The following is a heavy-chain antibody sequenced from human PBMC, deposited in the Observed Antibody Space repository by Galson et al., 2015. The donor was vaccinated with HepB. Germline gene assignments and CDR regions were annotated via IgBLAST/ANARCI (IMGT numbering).Heavy chain of an antibody. Sequence: SLRLSCAASGFTFSSYWMSWVRQAPGMGLEWVANIDQDGTEKYYVDSVKGRFTISRDNDKNSLFLQMNSLGAEDTAVYYCARHARYCTTDNCYNFNYFDNWGQGTLVPVSS. CDR2: IDQDGTEK. J-gene: IGHJ4*02. CDR1: GFTFSSYW. V-gene: IGHV3-7*03. D-gene: IGHD2-2*02. CDR3: ARHARYCTTDNCYNFNYFDN.